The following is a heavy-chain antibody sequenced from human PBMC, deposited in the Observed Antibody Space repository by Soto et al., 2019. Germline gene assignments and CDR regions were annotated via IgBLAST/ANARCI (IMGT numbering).Heavy chain of an antibody. V-gene: IGHV4-30-2*01. CDR3: ARVPDV. J-gene: IGHJ6*02. CDR1: GGPISSGGYS. Sequence: PSETLSLTCAVSGGPISSGGYSWSWIRQPPGKGLEWIGYIYHSGSTYYNPSLKSRVTISVDRSKNQFSLKLSSVTAADTAVYYCARVPDVWGQGTTVTVSS. CDR2: IYHSGST.